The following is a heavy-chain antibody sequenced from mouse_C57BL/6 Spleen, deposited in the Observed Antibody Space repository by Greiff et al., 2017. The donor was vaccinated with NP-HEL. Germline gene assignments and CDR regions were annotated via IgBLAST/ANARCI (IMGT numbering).Heavy chain of an antibody. CDR3: ARAAQASGDY. J-gene: IGHJ2*01. D-gene: IGHD3-2*02. CDR1: GYTFTSYW. V-gene: IGHV1-55*01. Sequence: QVQLQQPGAELVKPGASVKMSCKASGYTFTSYWITWVKQRPGQGLEWIGDIYPGSGSTNYNEKFKSKATLTVDTPSSTAYMQLSSLTSEDSAVYYCARAAQASGDYWGQGTTLTVSS. CDR2: IYPGSGST.